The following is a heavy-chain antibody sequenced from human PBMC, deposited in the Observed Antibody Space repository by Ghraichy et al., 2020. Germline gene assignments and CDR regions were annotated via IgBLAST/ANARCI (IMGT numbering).Heavy chain of an antibody. CDR3: ARDHSSGYYYLDAFDI. CDR2: IYYSGST. J-gene: IGHJ3*02. V-gene: IGHV4-59*01. D-gene: IGHD3-22*01. Sequence: SETLSLTCTVSGGSISSYYWSWIRQPPGKGLEWIGYIYYSGSTNYNPSLKSRVTISVDTSKNQFSLKLSSVTAADTAVYYCARDHSSGYYYLDAFDIWGQGTMVTVSS. CDR1: GGSISSYY.